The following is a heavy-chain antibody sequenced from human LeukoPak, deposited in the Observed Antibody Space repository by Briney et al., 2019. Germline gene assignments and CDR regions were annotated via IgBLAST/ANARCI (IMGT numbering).Heavy chain of an antibody. CDR2: ISYSGANS. CDR3: ARDLETLSYDSSGYDY. V-gene: IGHV3-23*01. CDR1: GFTFSGSA. J-gene: IGHJ4*02. Sequence: GGSLRLSCAASGFTFSGSAMSWVRQAPGEGLEWVSLISYSGANSYYTDSVRGRFTISRDNSKDTLFLQMNSLRAEDTAIYYCARDLETLSYDSSGYDYWGQGTLVTVSS. D-gene: IGHD3-22*01.